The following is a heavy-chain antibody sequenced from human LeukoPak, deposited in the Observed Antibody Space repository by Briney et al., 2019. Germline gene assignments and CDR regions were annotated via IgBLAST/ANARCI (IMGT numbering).Heavy chain of an antibody. CDR3: ARQSPAHYYDSSGYYYFDY. D-gene: IGHD3-22*01. J-gene: IGHJ4*02. V-gene: IGHV5-51*01. CDR1: GYSFTSYW. CDR2: IYPGDSDT. Sequence: GESLKISCKGSGYSFTSYWIGWVRQMPGKGLEWMGIIYPGDSDTRYSPSFQGQVTISADKSISTAYLQWSSLKASDTAMYYCARQSPAHYYDSSGYYYFDYWGQGTLVTVSS.